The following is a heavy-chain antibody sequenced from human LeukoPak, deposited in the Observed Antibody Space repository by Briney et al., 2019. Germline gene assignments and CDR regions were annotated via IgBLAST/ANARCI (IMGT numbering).Heavy chain of an antibody. CDR1: GYTFTSYG. CDR2: ISAYNGNT. D-gene: IGHD2-15*01. J-gene: IGHJ4*02. CDR3: ARVGAYGSGGSCYLDY. V-gene: IGHV1-18*01. Sequence: ASVKVSCKASGYTFTSYGISWVRQAPGQGLEWMGWISAYNGNTNNAQKLQGRVTMTTDTSTSTAYMELRSLRSDDTAVYYCARVGAYGSGGSCYLDYWGQGTLVTVSS.